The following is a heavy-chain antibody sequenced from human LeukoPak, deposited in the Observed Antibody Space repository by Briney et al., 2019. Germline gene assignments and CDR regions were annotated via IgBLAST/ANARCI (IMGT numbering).Heavy chain of an antibody. V-gene: IGHV1-69*13. CDR2: IIPILGTA. Sequence: SVKVSFKASGGTFSSYAISWVRQAPGQGLEWMGGIIPILGTANYAQKFQGRVTITADESTSTAYMELRSLRSDDTAVYYCARVGVVAATPLDYWGQGTLVTVSS. CDR1: GGTFSSYA. CDR3: ARVGVVAATPLDY. J-gene: IGHJ4*02. D-gene: IGHD2-15*01.